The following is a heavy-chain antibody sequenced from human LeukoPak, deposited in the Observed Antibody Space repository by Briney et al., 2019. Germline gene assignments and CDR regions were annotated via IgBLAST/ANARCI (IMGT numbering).Heavy chain of an antibody. CDR1: GFTFDDYA. Sequence: SLRLSCAASGFTFDDYAMHWVRQAPGKGLEWVSGISWNSGSIGYADSVKGRFTISRDNAKNPLYLQMNSLRAEDTALYYCAKGRDKYQLLSKNWFDPWGQGTLVTVSS. V-gene: IGHV3-9*01. J-gene: IGHJ5*02. CDR3: AKGRDKYQLLSKNWFDP. D-gene: IGHD2-2*01. CDR2: ISWNSGSI.